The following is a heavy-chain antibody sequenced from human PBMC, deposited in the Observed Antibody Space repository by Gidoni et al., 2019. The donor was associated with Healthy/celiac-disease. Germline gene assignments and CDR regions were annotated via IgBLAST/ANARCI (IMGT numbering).Heavy chain of an antibody. V-gene: IGHV3-21*01. D-gene: IGHD2-2*01. CDR3: AREVAYDIVVVPAAMMWYYFDY. CDR1: GFTFSSYS. CDR2: ISSSSSYI. Sequence: EVQLVESGGVLVKPRGSLRLPCAPSGFTFSSYSMTWVRQAPGKGLEWVSSISSSSSYIYYADSVKGRFTISRDNAKNSLYLQMNSLRAEDTAVYYCAREVAYDIVVVPAAMMWYYFDYWGQGTLVTVSS. J-gene: IGHJ4*02.